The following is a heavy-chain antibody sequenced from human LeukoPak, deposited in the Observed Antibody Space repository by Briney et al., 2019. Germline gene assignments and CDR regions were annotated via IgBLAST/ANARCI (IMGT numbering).Heavy chain of an antibody. CDR2: ISSSGSTI. CDR1: GFTFSSYE. Sequence: GGSLRLSCAASGFTFSSYEMNWVRQAPGKGLEWVSYISSSGSTIYYADSVKGRFTISRDNSKNTLYLQMNSLRAEDTAVYYCAKASTYDILTGYYNSHFDYWGQGTLVTVSS. J-gene: IGHJ4*02. CDR3: AKASTYDILTGYYNSHFDY. D-gene: IGHD3-9*01. V-gene: IGHV3-48*03.